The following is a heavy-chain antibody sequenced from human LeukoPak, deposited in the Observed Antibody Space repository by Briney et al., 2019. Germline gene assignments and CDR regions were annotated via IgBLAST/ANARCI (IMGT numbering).Heavy chain of an antibody. Sequence: GGSLRLSCAASGYTFSNSVMHWVRQAPGKGLEWVANIWYDGSNTCYADSVKGRFTISRDNSKNTLNLQMNSLRGGDTAVYYCARERVAVAGAGVFDSWGQGTLVTVS. CDR1: GYTFSNSV. CDR2: IWYDGSNT. J-gene: IGHJ4*02. D-gene: IGHD6-19*01. V-gene: IGHV3-33*01. CDR3: ARERVAVAGAGVFDS.